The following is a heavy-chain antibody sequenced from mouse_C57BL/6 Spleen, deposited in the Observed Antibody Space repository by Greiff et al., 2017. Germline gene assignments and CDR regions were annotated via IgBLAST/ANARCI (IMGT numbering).Heavy chain of an antibody. J-gene: IGHJ4*01. V-gene: IGHV2-5*01. Sequence: VMLVESGPGLVQPSQSLSITCTVSGFSLTSYGVHWVRQSPGKGLEWLGVIWRGGSTDYNAAFMSRLSITKDNSKSQVFFKMNSLQADDTAIYYCAKGDYDGHYYAMDYWGQGTSVTVSS. D-gene: IGHD2-4*01. CDR2: IWRGGST. CDR3: AKGDYDGHYYAMDY. CDR1: GFSLTSYG.